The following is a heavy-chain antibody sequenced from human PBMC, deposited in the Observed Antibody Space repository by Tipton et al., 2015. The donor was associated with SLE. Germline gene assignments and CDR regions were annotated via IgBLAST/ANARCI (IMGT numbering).Heavy chain of an antibody. J-gene: IGHJ6*02. V-gene: IGHV4-34*01. Sequence: TLSLTCAVYGGSFSGYYWSWIRQPPGKGLEWIGEINHSGSTNYNPSLKSRVTISVDTSKNHFSLKLSSVTAADTAVYYCARGVAVADPFDYCCGMDVWGQGTTVTVSS. CDR3: ARGVAVADPFDYCCGMDV. CDR2: INHSGST. D-gene: IGHD6-19*01. CDR1: GGSFSGYY.